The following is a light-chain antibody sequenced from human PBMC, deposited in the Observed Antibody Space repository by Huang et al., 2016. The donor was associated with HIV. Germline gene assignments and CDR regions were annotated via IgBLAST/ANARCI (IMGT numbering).Light chain of an antibody. V-gene: IGKV4-1*01. Sequence: DIVVTQSPDSLTVSLGERATVNCSSSQSLLDSSNTKNSLAWYQHKPGQPPKLLIYWASTRESGVPDRFSGSGSGTDFTLTITSLQAEDAAIYFCHQYYTMPQTFGRGTKVEVK. CDR3: HQYYTMPQT. CDR1: QSLLDSSNTKNS. J-gene: IGKJ1*01. CDR2: WAS.